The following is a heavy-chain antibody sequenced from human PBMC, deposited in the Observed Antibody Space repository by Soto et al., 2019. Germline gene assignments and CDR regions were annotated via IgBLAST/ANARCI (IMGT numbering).Heavy chain of an antibody. J-gene: IGHJ5*01. Sequence: PGGSLRLSCAASGFTFSSYAMSWVRQAPGQGLEWVSLISATGGGTYYADSVKGRFTISRDNSDNTLYLQVHSLRAEDTAVYYCAKDRRAGGNSAFYFDFWGQGAQVTVSS. V-gene: IGHV3-23*01. CDR2: ISATGGGT. CDR1: GFTFSSYA. D-gene: IGHD3-16*01. CDR3: AKDRRAGGNSAFYFDF.